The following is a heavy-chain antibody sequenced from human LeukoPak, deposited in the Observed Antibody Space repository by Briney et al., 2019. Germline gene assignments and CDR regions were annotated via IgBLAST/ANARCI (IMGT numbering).Heavy chain of an antibody. J-gene: IGHJ6*03. V-gene: IGHV4-34*01. CDR1: GGSFSGYY. CDR2: INHSGST. D-gene: IGHD3/OR15-3a*01. Sequence: SETLSLTCAVYGGSFSGYYRSWIRQPPGKGLEWIGEINHSGSTNYNPSLKSRVTISVDTSKNQFSLKLSSVTAADTAVYYCARDPRWTWDYYYMDVWGKGTTVTVSS. CDR3: ARDPRWTWDYYYMDV.